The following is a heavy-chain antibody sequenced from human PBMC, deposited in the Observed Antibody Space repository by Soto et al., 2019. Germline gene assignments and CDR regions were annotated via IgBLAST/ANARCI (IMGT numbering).Heavy chain of an antibody. V-gene: IGHV1-69*02. CDR1: GGTFSSYT. Sequence: ASVKVSCKASGGTFSSYTISWVRQAPVQGLEWMGRIIPILGMANYAQKFQGRVTITADKSTSTAYMELSSLRSEDTAVYYCARASLSTVTTYYFDYWGQGTLVTVSS. CDR2: IIPILGMA. D-gene: IGHD4-4*01. CDR3: ARASLSTVTTYYFDY. J-gene: IGHJ4*02.